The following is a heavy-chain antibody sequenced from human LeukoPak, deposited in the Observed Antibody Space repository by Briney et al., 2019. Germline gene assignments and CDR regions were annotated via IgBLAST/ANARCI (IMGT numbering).Heavy chain of an antibody. CDR3: ARDRSITTVRGAPAY. CDR1: GFTFSSYG. J-gene: IGHJ4*02. CDR2: IWYDGSNK. V-gene: IGHV3-33*01. Sequence: GGSLRLSCAASGFTFSSYGMHWVRQAPGKGLEWVAVIWYDGSNKYYADSVKGRFTISRDNSKNTLYLQMNSLRAEDTAVYYCARDRSITTVRGAPAYWGQGTLVTVSS. D-gene: IGHD3-10*01.